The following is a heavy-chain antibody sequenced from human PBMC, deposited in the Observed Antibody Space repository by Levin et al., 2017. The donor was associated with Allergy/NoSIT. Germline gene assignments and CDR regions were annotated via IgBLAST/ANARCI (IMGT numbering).Heavy chain of an antibody. CDR3: ARDDRSGAVDY. CDR2: IYYSGST. V-gene: IGHV4-39*07. Sequence: PSETLSLTCTVSGGSISSSSYYWGWIRQPPGKGLEWIGSIYYSGSTYYNPSLKSRVTISVDTSKNQFSLKLSSVTAADTAVYYCARDDRSGAVDYWGQGTLVTVSS. D-gene: IGHD3-22*01. J-gene: IGHJ4*02. CDR1: GGSISSSSYY.